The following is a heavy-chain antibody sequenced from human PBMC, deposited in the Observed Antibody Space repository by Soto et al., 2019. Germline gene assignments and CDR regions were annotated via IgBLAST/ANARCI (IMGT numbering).Heavy chain of an antibody. CDR3: ARGGGGYSSSWSYYYYGMDV. CDR2: IIPIFGTA. D-gene: IGHD6-13*01. Sequence: ASVKVSCKASGGTFSSYAISWVRQAPGQGLEWMGGIIPIFGTANYAQKFQGRVTITADESTSTAYMELSSLRSEDTAVYYCARGGGGYSSSWSYYYYGMDVWGQGTTVTVSS. J-gene: IGHJ6*02. CDR1: GGTFSSYA. V-gene: IGHV1-69*13.